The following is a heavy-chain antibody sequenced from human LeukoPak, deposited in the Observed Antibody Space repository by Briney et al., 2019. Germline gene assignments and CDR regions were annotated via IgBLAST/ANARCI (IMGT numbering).Heavy chain of an antibody. CDR1: GFSFKSYA. Sequence: GGSLRLSCAASGFSFKSYAMSWVRQAPGMGLEWVSSISGRGDITYFADSMKGRFTISRDNSKSTLYLQLNSLRADDTAVYFCAKVSLADYNSGSDFELWGQGTLVTVSS. V-gene: IGHV3-23*01. CDR3: AKVSLADYNSGSDFEL. CDR2: ISGRGDIT. D-gene: IGHD6-19*01. J-gene: IGHJ4*02.